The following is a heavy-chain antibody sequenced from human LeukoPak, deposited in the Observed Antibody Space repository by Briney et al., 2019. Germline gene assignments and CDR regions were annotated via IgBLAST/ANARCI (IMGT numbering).Heavy chain of an antibody. CDR1: GFTFSNVW. V-gene: IGHV3-15*07. Sequence: GGSLRLSCAASGFTFSNVWMNWVRQAPGKGLEWVGRIRSKTHGETIDYAAPVRGRFTISGDDSKNTLYLQLNSLKTEDTAVYYCATEVIIAVTGNDYWGQGSLVTVSS. CDR2: IRSKTHGETI. CDR3: ATEVIIAVTGNDY. J-gene: IGHJ4*02. D-gene: IGHD6-19*01.